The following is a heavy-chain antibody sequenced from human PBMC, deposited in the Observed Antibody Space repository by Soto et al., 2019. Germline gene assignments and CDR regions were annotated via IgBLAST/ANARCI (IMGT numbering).Heavy chain of an antibody. D-gene: IGHD1-1*01. CDR2: ISGSGGST. V-gene: IGHV3-23*01. CDR1: GFTFSSYA. J-gene: IGHJ4*02. Sequence: EVQLLESGGGLVQPGGSLRLSCAASGFTFSSYAMNWVRQAPGKGLEWVSDISGSGGSTYYADSVKGRFTISRDNSKNTLYLPMNSLRAEHTAVYYCARRGPGTYFDYWGQGALVTVSS. CDR3: ARRGPGTYFDY.